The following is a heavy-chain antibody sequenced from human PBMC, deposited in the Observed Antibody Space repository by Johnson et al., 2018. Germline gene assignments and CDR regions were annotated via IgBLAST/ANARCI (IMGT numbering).Heavy chain of an antibody. V-gene: IGHV3-23*04. Sequence: VQLVESGGGLVQPGGSXRLSCAASGFTFSSYAMSWVRQAPGKGLEWVSAISGSGGSTYYADSVQGRFTISRDNSKNTLYRQMYRLIAEDTAVYYCAKGGGEGAYDAFHIWGQGTMVTVSS. D-gene: IGHD3-16*01. J-gene: IGHJ3*02. CDR2: ISGSGGST. CDR3: AKGGGEGAYDAFHI. CDR1: GFTFSSYA.